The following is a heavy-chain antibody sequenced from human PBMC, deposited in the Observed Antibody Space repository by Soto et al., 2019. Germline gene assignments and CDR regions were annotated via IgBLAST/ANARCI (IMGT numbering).Heavy chain of an antibody. Sequence: QAQLVESGGGVVQPGTSLRLSCVASKFTISTYGMHWVRQAPGKGLEWVAVISYHESNKYYGASVRGRFTISRDNSKNTLYLQMNSLRAEDTAVYYCAKDLGAARPYYGLDVWGQGTTVTVSS. CDR2: ISYHESNK. D-gene: IGHD6-6*01. CDR3: AKDLGAARPYYGLDV. V-gene: IGHV3-30*18. CDR1: KFTISTYG. J-gene: IGHJ6*02.